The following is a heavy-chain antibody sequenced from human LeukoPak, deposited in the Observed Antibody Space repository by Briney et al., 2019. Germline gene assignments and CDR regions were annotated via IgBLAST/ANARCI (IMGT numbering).Heavy chain of an antibody. V-gene: IGHV3-7*01. D-gene: IGHD3-3*01. CDR2: IKQDGSEK. CDR3: ARDRVGDYDFWSGYYRRYYFDY. CDR1: GFTFSSYW. J-gene: IGHJ4*02. Sequence: GGSLRLSCAASGFTFSSYWMSWVRQAPGKGLEWVANIKQDGSEKYYVDSVKGRFTISRDNAKNSLYLQMNSLRAEDTAVYYCARDRVGDYDFWSGYYRRYYFDYWGQGTLVTVSS.